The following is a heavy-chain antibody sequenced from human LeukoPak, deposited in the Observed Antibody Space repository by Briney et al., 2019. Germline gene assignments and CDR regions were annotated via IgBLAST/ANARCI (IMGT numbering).Heavy chain of an antibody. D-gene: IGHD1-26*01. J-gene: IGHJ6*03. Sequence: KSSETLSLTCIVSGYSISSGYYWGWMRQSPGKGLEWIGTIYRRGSTYSNPSLRGRVTISVDTSKNQFSLKLSSVTAADTAVYYCARTGAGYYYYYMDVWGKGTTVTVSS. V-gene: IGHV4-38-2*02. CDR3: ARTGAGYYYYYMDV. CDR1: GYSISSGYY. CDR2: IYRRGST.